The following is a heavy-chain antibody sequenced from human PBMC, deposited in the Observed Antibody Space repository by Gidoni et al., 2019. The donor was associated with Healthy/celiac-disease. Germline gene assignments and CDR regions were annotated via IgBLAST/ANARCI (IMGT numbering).Heavy chain of an antibody. D-gene: IGHD2-2*01. J-gene: IGHJ5*02. CDR2: ISSNGGST. Sequence: EVQLVESGGGLVQPGGSLRLSCSASGFTFSSYAMHWVRQAPGKGLGYVSAISSNGGSTDYADSVKGRFTISRDNSKNTLYLQMSSLRAEDTAVYYCVTEDIVVVPAAPPYNWFDPWGQGTLVTVSS. CDR3: VTEDIVVVPAAPPYNWFDP. CDR1: GFTFSSYA. V-gene: IGHV3-64D*06.